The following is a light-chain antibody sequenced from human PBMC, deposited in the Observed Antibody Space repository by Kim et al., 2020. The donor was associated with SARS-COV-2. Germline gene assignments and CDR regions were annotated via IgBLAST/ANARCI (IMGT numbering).Light chain of an antibody. CDR3: QESYSTPIFT. Sequence: IQMTQSPSSLSASLGDRVTISCRASQSIGSFLNWYQQKPGTAPRLLIYAASSLQSGVPSRFSGSGSGTDFTLTISSLRPEDFATYYCQESYSTPIFTFGPGTKVDIK. J-gene: IGKJ3*01. CDR2: AAS. V-gene: IGKV1-39*01. CDR1: QSIGSF.